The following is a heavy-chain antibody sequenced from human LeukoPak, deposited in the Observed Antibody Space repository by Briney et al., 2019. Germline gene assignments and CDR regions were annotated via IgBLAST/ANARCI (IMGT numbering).Heavy chain of an antibody. J-gene: IGHJ4*02. V-gene: IGHV3-49*04. CDR3: TRYYDILTGYYTDY. Sequence: GGSLRLSCTASGFTFGDYAMSWVRQAPGKGLEWVGFIRSKAYGGTTEYAVSVKGRFTISRDDSKSIAHLQMNSLKTEDTAVYYCTRYYDILTGYYTDYWGQGTLVTVSS. D-gene: IGHD3-9*01. CDR2: IRSKAYGGTT. CDR1: GFTFGDYA.